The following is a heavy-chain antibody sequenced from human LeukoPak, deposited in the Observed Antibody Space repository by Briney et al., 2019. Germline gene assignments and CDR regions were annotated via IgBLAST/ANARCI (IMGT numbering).Heavy chain of an antibody. Sequence: GGSLRLSCAASGFTFSSYAMHWVRQAPGKGLEWVAVISYDGSNKYYADSVKGRFTISRDNSKNTLYLQMNSLRAEDTAVYYCASWDCSSTSCYSNYFDYWGQGTLVTASS. V-gene: IGHV3-30-3*01. CDR1: GFTFSSYA. J-gene: IGHJ4*02. CDR3: ASWDCSSTSCYSNYFDY. D-gene: IGHD2-2*01. CDR2: ISYDGSNK.